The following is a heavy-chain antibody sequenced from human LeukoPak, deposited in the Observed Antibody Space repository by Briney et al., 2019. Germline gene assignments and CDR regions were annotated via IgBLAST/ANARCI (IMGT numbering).Heavy chain of an antibody. CDR1: GGSISTYY. Sequence: SETLSLTCTVSGGSISTYYWTWIRQSPGKGLEWIGCIYYTGSTTYNPSLKSRVTISVDTSKNQFSLKLSSVTAADTAVYYCARGDGYNPNFWGQGTLVTVSS. V-gene: IGHV4-59*01. CDR3: ARGDGYNPNF. D-gene: IGHD5-24*01. CDR2: IYYTGST. J-gene: IGHJ4*02.